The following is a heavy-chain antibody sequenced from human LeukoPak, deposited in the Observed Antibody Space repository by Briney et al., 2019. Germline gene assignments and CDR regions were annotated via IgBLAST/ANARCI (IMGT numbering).Heavy chain of an antibody. CDR2: IYTSGST. Sequence: SETLSLTCTVSGGSISSYYWSWIRQPAGKGLEWIGRIYTSGSTNYNPSLKSRVTMSVDTSKNQFSLKLSSVTAADTAVYYCARDFRYNWNYRDYYYMDVWGKGTTVTVSS. CDR1: GGSISSYY. CDR3: ARDFRYNWNYRDYYYMDV. J-gene: IGHJ6*03. D-gene: IGHD1-7*01. V-gene: IGHV4-4*07.